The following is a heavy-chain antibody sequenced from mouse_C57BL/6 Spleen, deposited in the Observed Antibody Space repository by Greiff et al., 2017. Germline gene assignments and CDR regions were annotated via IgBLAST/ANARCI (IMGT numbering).Heavy chain of an antibody. J-gene: IGHJ2*01. CDR3: ARGGITKPNY. V-gene: IGHV1-50*01. Sequence: VQLQQPGAELVKPGASVKLSCKASGYTFTSYWMQWVKQRPGQGLEWIGEIDPSDSYTNYNQKFKGKATLTVDTSSSTAYMQLSSLTSEDSAVYYCARGGITKPNYWGQGTTLTVSS. CDR1: GYTFTSYW. CDR2: IDPSDSYT. D-gene: IGHD1-1*01.